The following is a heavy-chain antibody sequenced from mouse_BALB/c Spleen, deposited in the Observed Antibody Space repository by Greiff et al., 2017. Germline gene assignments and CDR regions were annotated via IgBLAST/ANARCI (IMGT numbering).Heavy chain of an antibody. V-gene: IGHV5-17*02. D-gene: IGHD4-1*01. CDR3: ARGRGNCDVGYAMDY. Sequence: EVKVVESGGGLVQPGGSRKLSCAASGFTFSSFGMHWVRQAPEKGLEWVAYISSGSSTIYYADTVKGRFTISRDNPKNTLFLQMTSLRSEDTAMYYCARGRGNCDVGYAMDYWGQGTSVTVSS. CDR2: ISSGSSTI. CDR1: GFTFSSFG. J-gene: IGHJ4*01.